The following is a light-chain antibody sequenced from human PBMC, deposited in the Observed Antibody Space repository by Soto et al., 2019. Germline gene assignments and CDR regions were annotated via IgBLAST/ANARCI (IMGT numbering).Light chain of an antibody. J-gene: IGLJ3*02. CDR2: RNN. CDR1: SSIIGSSY. Sequence: VVTQPPSVSGTPGQRVTISCSGSSSIIGSSYVYWYQQLPGTAPKLLIYRNNQWPSGVPDRFSGSKAGTSASLVISGLRSEDEADYYCLAWDERLSGWVFGGGTQLTVL. V-gene: IGLV1-47*01. CDR3: LAWDERLSGWV.